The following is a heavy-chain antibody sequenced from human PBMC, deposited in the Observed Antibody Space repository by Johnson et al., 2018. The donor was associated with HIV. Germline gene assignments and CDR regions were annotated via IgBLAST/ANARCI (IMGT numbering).Heavy chain of an antibody. CDR1: GFTFSDYY. J-gene: IGHJ3*02. CDR3: ARAGSSSSGPRAFDI. V-gene: IGHV3-11*04. Sequence: QVLLVESGGGLVQPGGSLRLSCAASGFTFSDYYMSWIRQAPGKGLEWVSYISMSGRTIYYADSVKGRFTISRDNAKNSLYLQMNSLRAEDTAVYYCARAGSSSSGPRAFDIWGQGTMVTVSS. D-gene: IGHD6-6*01. CDR2: ISMSGRTI.